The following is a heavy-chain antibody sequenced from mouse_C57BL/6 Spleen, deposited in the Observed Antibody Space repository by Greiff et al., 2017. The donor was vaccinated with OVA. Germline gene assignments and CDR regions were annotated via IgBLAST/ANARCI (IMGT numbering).Heavy chain of an antibody. V-gene: IGHV1-77*01. CDR3: ARSLITTVVATWNYAMDY. D-gene: IGHD1-1*01. CDR1: GYTFTDYY. CDR2: IGPGSGST. J-gene: IGHJ4*01. Sequence: VQLQQSGAELVKPGASVKISCKASGYTFTDYYINWVKQRPGQGLEWIGKIGPGSGSTYYNEKFKGKATLTADKSSSTAYMQLSSLTSEDSAVYFCARSLITTVVATWNYAMDYWGQGTSVTVSS.